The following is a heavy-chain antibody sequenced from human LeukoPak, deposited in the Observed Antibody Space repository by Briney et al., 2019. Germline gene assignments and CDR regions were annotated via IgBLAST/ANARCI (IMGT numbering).Heavy chain of an antibody. J-gene: IGHJ4*02. CDR3: AKGQRSGYSYGYLDH. CDR1: GFTFSSYG. D-gene: IGHD5-18*01. CDR2: ISDDGSNK. V-gene: IGHV3-30*18. Sequence: GGSLRLSCAASGFTFSSYGMHWVRQAPGKGLEWVAVISDDGSNKDYADSVKGRFTISRDNSKNTLYLQMDSLRAEDTAVYFCAKGQRSGYSYGYLDHWGQGTLVTVSS.